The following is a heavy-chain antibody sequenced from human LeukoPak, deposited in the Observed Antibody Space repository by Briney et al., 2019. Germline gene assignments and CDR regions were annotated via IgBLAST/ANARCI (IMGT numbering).Heavy chain of an antibody. Sequence: GSLRLSCAASGFTFSRFAMNWVRQAPGKGLEWVSANSGSGGSTYYADSVKGRFTISRDSSQSALYLQMNSLRPEDTAVYYCAKDQGGNYYDYMDVWGEGTTVTVSS. CDR3: AKDQGGNYYDYMDV. J-gene: IGHJ6*03. CDR1: GFTFSRFA. D-gene: IGHD3-16*01. CDR2: NSGSGGST. V-gene: IGHV3-23*01.